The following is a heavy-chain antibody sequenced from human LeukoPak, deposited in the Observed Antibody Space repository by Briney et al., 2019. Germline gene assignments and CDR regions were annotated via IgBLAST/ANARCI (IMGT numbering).Heavy chain of an antibody. D-gene: IGHD3-16*01. CDR2: IYPGDSST. CDR3: ARPGQLGEYTPYYFDY. V-gene: IGHV5-51*01. Sequence: GESLKISCKGSGYSFTSHWIAWVRQMPGKGLEWMGIIYPGDSSTRYSPSFQGQVTISADKTITTAYLQWSSLKASDIAMYYCARPGQLGEYTPYYFDYWGQGTLVTVSS. J-gene: IGHJ4*02. CDR1: GYSFTSHW.